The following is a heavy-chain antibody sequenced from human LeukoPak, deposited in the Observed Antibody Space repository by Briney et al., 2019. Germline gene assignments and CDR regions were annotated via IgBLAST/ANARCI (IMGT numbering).Heavy chain of an antibody. D-gene: IGHD3-16*01. CDR1: GGSISSSSYY. CDR3: GRALIRRAIDY. V-gene: IGHV4-39*07. CDR2: IYYSGST. Sequence: SETLSLTCTVSGGSISSSSYYWGWIRQPPGKGLEWIGSIYYSGSTYYNPSLKSRVTISVDTSKNQFSLKLSSVTAADTAVYYCGRALIRRAIDYWGQGTLVTVSS. J-gene: IGHJ4*02.